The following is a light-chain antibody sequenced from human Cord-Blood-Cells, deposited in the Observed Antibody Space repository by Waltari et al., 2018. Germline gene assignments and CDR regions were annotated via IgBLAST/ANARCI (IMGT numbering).Light chain of an antibody. CDR2: EVS. J-gene: IGLJ2*01. CDR1: SRDVGGYNT. V-gene: IGLV2-8*01. Sequence: QSALTQPPSASGSPGQSVTISCTGPSRDVGGYNTVSWYQQHPGKAPKLMIYEVSKRPSGVPDRFSGSKSGNTASLTVSGLQAEDEADYYCSSYAGSNNVVFGGGTKLTVL. CDR3: SSYAGSNNVV.